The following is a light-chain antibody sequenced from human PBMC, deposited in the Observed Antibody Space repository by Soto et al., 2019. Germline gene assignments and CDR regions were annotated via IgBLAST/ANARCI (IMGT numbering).Light chain of an antibody. J-gene: IGLJ2*01. CDR2: SNN. CDR1: SSNIGSNN. V-gene: IGLV1-44*01. CDR3: AAWDDSLNGVV. Sequence: QSVLTQPPSASGTPGQRVTISCSGSSSNIGSNNVNWYQQLPETAPKLLIYSNNQRPSGVPDRFSGSKSGTSASLAISGLQSEDEADYYCAAWDDSLNGVVFGGGTKLTVL.